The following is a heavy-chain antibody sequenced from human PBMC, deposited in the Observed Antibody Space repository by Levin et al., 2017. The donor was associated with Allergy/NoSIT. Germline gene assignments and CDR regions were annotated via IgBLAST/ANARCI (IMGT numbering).Heavy chain of an antibody. J-gene: IGHJ4*02. CDR3: ARENSGWYSYFDY. V-gene: IGHV4-4*07. CDR2: IYTSGST. D-gene: IGHD6-19*01. Sequence: SQTLSLTCTVSCGSISSSYWSWIRQPAGKGLEWIGRIYTSGSTNYNPSLKSRVTMSVDTSKNQFSLKLSSVTAADTAVYYCARENSGWYSYFDYWGQGTLVTVSS. CDR1: CGSISSSY.